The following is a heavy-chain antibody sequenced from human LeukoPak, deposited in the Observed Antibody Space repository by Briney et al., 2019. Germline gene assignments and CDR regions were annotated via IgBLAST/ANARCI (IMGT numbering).Heavy chain of an antibody. J-gene: IGHJ6*02. V-gene: IGHV5-51*01. CDR2: IYPGDSDT. Sequence: GESLKISCKGSGYSFTSYWIGWVRQMPGKGLEWMGIIYPGDSDTRYSPSFQGQVTISADKSISTAYLQWRSLKASATAMYYCATNSFYYYYGMDVWGQGTTVTVPS. CDR3: ATNSFYYYYGMDV. D-gene: IGHD4-23*01. CDR1: GYSFTSYW.